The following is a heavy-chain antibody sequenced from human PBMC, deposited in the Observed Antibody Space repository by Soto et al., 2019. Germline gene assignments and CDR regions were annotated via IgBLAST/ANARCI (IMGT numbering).Heavy chain of an antibody. J-gene: IGHJ6*02. D-gene: IGHD5-12*01. Sequence: GESLKISCKCSGYSFTSYWIGWVRQMPGKGLEWMGIIYPGDSDTRYSPSFQGQVTISADKSISTAYLQWSSLKASDTAMYYCARGRPSEDPELYSGYDWYYYYGMDVWGQGTTVTVSS. V-gene: IGHV5-51*01. CDR2: IYPGDSDT. CDR1: GYSFTSYW. CDR3: ARGRPSEDPELYSGYDWYYYYGMDV.